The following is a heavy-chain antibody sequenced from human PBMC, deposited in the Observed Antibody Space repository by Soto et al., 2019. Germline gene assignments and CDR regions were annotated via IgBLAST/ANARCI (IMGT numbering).Heavy chain of an antibody. CDR3: ARDPYEESSGYLPGDSFDP. D-gene: IGHD3-22*01. CDR1: GFTFISYG. Sequence: PGGSLRLSCAASGFTFISYGMHWVLQAPGKGLEWVAVIWYDGSNKYYADSVKGRFTISRDNSKNTLYLQMNSLRAEDTAVYYCARDPYEESSGYLPGDSFDPPGPGTRVTVAS. CDR2: IWYDGSNK. J-gene: IGHJ5*02. V-gene: IGHV3-33*01.